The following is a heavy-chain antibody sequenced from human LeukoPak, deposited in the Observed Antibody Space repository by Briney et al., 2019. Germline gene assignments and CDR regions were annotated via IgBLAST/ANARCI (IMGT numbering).Heavy chain of an antibody. Sequence: GGSLRLSCAASGFTFSSYAMSWVRQAPGKGLVWVSRIKSDGSITSYADSVMGRFTISRDNARNTLFLEMNSLRAEDSAVYYCARDGFLGPVTAYLDYWGQGTPVTVSS. CDR2: IKSDGSIT. V-gene: IGHV3-74*01. CDR1: GFTFSSYA. CDR3: ARDGFLGPVTAYLDY. D-gene: IGHD2-21*02. J-gene: IGHJ4*02.